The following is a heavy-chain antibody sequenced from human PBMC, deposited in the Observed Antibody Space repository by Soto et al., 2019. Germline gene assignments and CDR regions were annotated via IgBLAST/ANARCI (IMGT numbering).Heavy chain of an antibody. CDR2: ISGSGGST. D-gene: IGHD3-10*01. CDR3: AKDSRQRGVRGADGY. Sequence: EVQLLESGGGLVQPGGSLRLSCAASGFTFSSYAMSWVHQAPGKGLEWVSAISGSGGSTYYADSVKGRFTISRDNSKNTLYLQMNSLRAEDTAVYYCAKDSRQRGVRGADGYWGQGTLVTVSS. CDR1: GFTFSSYA. V-gene: IGHV3-23*01. J-gene: IGHJ4*02.